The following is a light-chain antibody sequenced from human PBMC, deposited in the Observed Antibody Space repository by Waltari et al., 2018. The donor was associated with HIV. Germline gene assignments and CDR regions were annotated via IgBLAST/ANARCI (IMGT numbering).Light chain of an antibody. CDR1: RPTLGNNY. Sequence: QSTLTQPPSASGTPGPRITVSCSGSRPTLGNNYVHWSQQLPRTAPKLISYNNNQRPSGVPDRFSGSKSGTSASLAITGLQSEDEADYYCAVWDDSLNVWLFGGGTKLTVL. CDR2: NNN. V-gene: IGLV1-44*01. J-gene: IGLJ3*02. CDR3: AVWDDSLNVWL.